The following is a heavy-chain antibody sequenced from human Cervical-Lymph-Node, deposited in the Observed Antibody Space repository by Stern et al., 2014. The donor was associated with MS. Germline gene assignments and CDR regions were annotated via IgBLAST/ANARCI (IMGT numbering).Heavy chain of an antibody. V-gene: IGHV1-69*01. CDR2: ILPLFGAA. J-gene: IGHJ5*01. CDR1: GDTFSDHS. CDR3: ARGAYCGGDCYWGWFDS. Sequence: VQLVESGAEVKRPGSSVTVSCKSSGDTFSDHSISWVRRAPGHGLEWVGGILPLFGAADYAQMFQGRVSITADESTTTAYMELSSLRSEDTAMYYCARGAYCGGDCYWGWFDSWGQGTLVTVSS. D-gene: IGHD2-21*02.